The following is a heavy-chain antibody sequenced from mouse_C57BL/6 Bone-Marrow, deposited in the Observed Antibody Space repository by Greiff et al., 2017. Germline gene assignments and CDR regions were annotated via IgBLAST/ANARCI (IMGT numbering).Heavy chain of an antibody. CDR3: ARGGNYGGYYFDY. J-gene: IGHJ2*01. CDR1: GYTFTTYP. V-gene: IGHV1-47*01. CDR2: FQPYNDDT. D-gene: IGHD2-1*01. Sequence: VLLQQSGAELVKPGASVKMSCKASGYTFTTYPIECMQQNHGKSLEWIGNFQPYNDDTKYNEKFKGKATLTVEKSSSTVYLGLSRLTSDDSAVYYCARGGNYGGYYFDYWGQGTTLTVSS.